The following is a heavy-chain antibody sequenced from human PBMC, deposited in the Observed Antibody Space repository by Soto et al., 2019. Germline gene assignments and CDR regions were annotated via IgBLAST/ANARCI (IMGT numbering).Heavy chain of an antibody. V-gene: IGHV4-39*01. D-gene: IGHD6-13*01. CDR1: GGSISSSSYY. CDR2: IYYSGST. J-gene: IGHJ4*02. CDR3: VTLADSSSWYRGGRKECY. Sequence: SETLSLTCTVSGGSISSSSYYWGWIRQPPGKGLEWIGSIYYSGSTYYNPSLKSRVTISVDTSKNQFSLKLSSVTAADTAVYYCVTLADSSSWYRGGRKECYWGQGTLVTVSS.